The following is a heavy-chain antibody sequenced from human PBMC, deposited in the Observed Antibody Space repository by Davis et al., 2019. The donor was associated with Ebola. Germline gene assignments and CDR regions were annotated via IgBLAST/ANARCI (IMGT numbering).Heavy chain of an antibody. CDR1: GGSFSGYY. CDR3: ARFPYYYGMDV. J-gene: IGHJ6*02. CDR2: INHSGST. V-gene: IGHV4-34*01. Sequence: MPGGSLRLSCAVYGGSFSGYYWSWIRQPPGKGLEWIGEINHSGSTNYNPSLKSRVTISVDTSKNQFSLKLSSVTAADTAVYYCARFPYYYGMDVWGQGTTVTVSS.